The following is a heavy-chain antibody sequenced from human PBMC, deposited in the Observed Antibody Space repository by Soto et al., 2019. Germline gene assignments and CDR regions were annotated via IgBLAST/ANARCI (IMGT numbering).Heavy chain of an antibody. Sequence: XTLSLPCTVSDGSVRSYSWSWIRQSPGKGLEWIGYIYHSGTTSYKPYLKSRVTISINTSKNQFSLQLNSVTAADTAVYYCAREDSRWFDPWGQGTLVTVS. CDR2: IYHSGTT. CDR3: AREDSRWFDP. CDR1: DGSVRSYS. V-gene: IGHV4-59*02. J-gene: IGHJ5*02.